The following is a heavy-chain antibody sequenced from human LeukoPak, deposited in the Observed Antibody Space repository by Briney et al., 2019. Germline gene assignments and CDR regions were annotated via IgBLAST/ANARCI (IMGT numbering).Heavy chain of an antibody. D-gene: IGHD5-24*01. Sequence: GASVKVSCKASGYTSTDYYMHWVRQAPGQGLEWMGWLNPNSGDTNYAQKFQGRVSMTRDSSISTAYMDLSDLISDDTAVYSCARGRNIEMTTMSGGSDYWGQGTLVTVSS. CDR3: ARGRNIEMTTMSGGSDY. J-gene: IGHJ4*02. CDR2: LNPNSGDT. CDR1: GYTSTDYY. V-gene: IGHV1-2*02.